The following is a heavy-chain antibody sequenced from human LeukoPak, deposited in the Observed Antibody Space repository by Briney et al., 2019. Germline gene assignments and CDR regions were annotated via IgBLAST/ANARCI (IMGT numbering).Heavy chain of an antibody. CDR1: GYTFTGYY. D-gene: IGHD1-7*01. CDR2: INPNSGGT. J-gene: IGHJ5*02. Sequence: ASVKVSCKASGYTFTGYYMQWVRQAPGQGLECMGWINPNSGGTNYAQKFQGRVTMTRDTSISTTYMELSRLRSDDTAVYYCARDHAGTTGVWFDPWGQGTLVTVSS. V-gene: IGHV1-2*02. CDR3: ARDHAGTTGVWFDP.